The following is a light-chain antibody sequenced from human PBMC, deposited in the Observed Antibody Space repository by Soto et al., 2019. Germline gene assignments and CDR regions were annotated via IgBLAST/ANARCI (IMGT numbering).Light chain of an antibody. CDR3: MQTFPTPYT. CDR1: QSLLYGAGYMY. Sequence: DIVMTQSPLSLPVTPGEPASISCRSSQSLLYGAGYMYVDWYLQKPGQPPHLLIFLGSNRASGVPDRVSGSVSGTDFTLKISRVETEDVGIYYCMQTFPTPYTFGQGTKLEIK. V-gene: IGKV2-28*01. J-gene: IGKJ2*01. CDR2: LGS.